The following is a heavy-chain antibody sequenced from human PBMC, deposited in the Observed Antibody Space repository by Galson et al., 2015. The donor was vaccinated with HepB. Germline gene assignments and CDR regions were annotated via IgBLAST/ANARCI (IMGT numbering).Heavy chain of an antibody. CDR2: ISAYNRYT. Sequence: SVKVSCKAFGYTFSSYSITWVRQAPGQGPEWMGWISAYNRYTNYSQKFQGRVTMTTDKSTNTAYMELRRLRSDDTAVYYCAMGAVVAVVGANLNNWFDPWGQGTLVTVSS. J-gene: IGHJ5*02. CDR1: GYTFSSYS. D-gene: IGHD2-15*01. CDR3: AMGAVVAVVGANLNNWFDP. V-gene: IGHV1-18*01.